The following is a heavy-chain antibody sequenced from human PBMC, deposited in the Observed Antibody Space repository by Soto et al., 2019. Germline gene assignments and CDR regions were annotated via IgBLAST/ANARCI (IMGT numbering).Heavy chain of an antibody. CDR2: ISGSGGST. Sequence: PGGSLRLSCAASGFTFSSYAMSWVRQAPGKGLEWVSAISGSGGSTYYADSVKGRFTISRDNSKNTLYLQMNSLRAEVTAVYYCAKDYAGVVPAAMAHWGQGTLVTVSS. CDR3: AKDYAGVVPAAMAH. J-gene: IGHJ4*02. V-gene: IGHV3-23*01. CDR1: GFTFSSYA. D-gene: IGHD2-2*01.